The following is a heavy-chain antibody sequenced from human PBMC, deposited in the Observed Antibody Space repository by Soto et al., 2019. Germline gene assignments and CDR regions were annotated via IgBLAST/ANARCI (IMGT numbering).Heavy chain of an antibody. Sequence: EVLLVESGGGLVQPGRSLRLSCAVSGFNFGNYAMHWVRQAPGKGLEWGAAINWNSDKVAYAGSVLGRLTIFRDSAKNSLHLQMNDLTTEDTAFYYCAKDKGGTPYYIDSWGRGILVTVSS. D-gene: IGHD6-25*01. J-gene: IGHJ4*02. V-gene: IGHV3-9*01. CDR3: AKDKGGTPYYIDS. CDR1: GFNFGNYA. CDR2: INWNSDKV.